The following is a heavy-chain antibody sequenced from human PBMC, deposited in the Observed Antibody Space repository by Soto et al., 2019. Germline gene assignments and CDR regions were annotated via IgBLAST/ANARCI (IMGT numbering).Heavy chain of an antibody. Sequence: GGSLRLSCAASGFIFGNYAMTWVRQAPGKGLEWVSAVTGSGGSTYYADCVKGRFSISRDNSKNTLHLQMNTLRAEDPAVFFCVKSDSVGGKKSSYYLDYGGQGTWDTVSP. CDR1: GFIFGNYA. CDR2: VTGSGGST. J-gene: IGHJ4*02. D-gene: IGHD3-16*01. CDR3: VKSDSVGGKKSSYYLDY. V-gene: IGHV3-23*01.